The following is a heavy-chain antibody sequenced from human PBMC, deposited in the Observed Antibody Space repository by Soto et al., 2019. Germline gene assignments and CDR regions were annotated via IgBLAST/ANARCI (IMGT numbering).Heavy chain of an antibody. Sequence: QVQLQESGPGLVKTSETLSLTCTVSGGSVSIGNYFWTWIRQPPGKGLEWIGHISYSGSTNYNPSLKSRVTISVDTSKNHFSLELSSVAAADTAVYYCARGFNWNYYYWGQGTQVTVSS. D-gene: IGHD1-7*01. J-gene: IGHJ4*02. CDR3: ARGFNWNYYY. CDR2: ISYSGST. V-gene: IGHV4-61*03. CDR1: GGSVSIGNYF.